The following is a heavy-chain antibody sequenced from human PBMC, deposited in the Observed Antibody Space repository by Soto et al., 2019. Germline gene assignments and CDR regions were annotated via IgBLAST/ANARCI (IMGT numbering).Heavy chain of an antibody. CDR3: AKLGTEATGDAADY. D-gene: IGHD1-1*01. J-gene: IGHJ4*02. Sequence: GGSLRLSGAASGFSFGECAMHWVRQAPGRGLEWVSGITWNSGRIGYADSVKSRFTISRDDTKNVRYLQSNSLRADDTALYYCAKLGTEATGDAADYWGKGTLVTVSS. CDR2: ITWNSGRI. V-gene: IGHV3-9*01. CDR1: GFSFGECA.